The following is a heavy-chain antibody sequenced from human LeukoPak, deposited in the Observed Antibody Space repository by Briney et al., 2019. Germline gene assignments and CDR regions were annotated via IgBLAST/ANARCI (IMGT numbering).Heavy chain of an antibody. D-gene: IGHD3-22*01. CDR1: GGSFSGYY. Sequence: KPSETLSLTCAVYGGSFSGYYWSWIRQPPGKGLEWIGEINHSGSTNYNPSLKSRVTISVDTSKNQFSLKLSSVTAADTAVYYCARGGYYYDSSGNYYFDYWGQGTLVTVSS. J-gene: IGHJ4*02. V-gene: IGHV4-34*01. CDR3: ARGGYYYDSSGNYYFDY. CDR2: INHSGST.